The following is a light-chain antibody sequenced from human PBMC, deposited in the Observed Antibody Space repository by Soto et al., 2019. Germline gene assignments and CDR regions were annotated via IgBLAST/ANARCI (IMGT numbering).Light chain of an antibody. Sequence: DIQMTQSPSILSASVGDRVTITCRASQSIRSWLAWYQQKPGKAPKLLIYDAYSLESGVPSRFSGRRSGTEFTHTIAGLQPEHCATYVCQQYTSYAPHPYGAGTKVDIK. CDR1: QSIRSW. J-gene: IGKJ4*01. CDR3: QQYTSYAPHP. CDR2: DAY. V-gene: IGKV1-5*01.